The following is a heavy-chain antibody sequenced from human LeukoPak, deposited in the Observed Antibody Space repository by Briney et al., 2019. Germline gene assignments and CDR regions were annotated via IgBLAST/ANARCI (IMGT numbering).Heavy chain of an antibody. D-gene: IGHD3-10*01. CDR2: ISGSGGST. CDR3: AKPMVREGLDY. Sequence: RGSLRLSCAASGFTFSSYAVSWGRPAPGEGLEWVSAISGSGGSTYYADSVKGRFTISRDNSKNTLYLQMNSLRAEDTAVYYCAKPMVREGLDYWGQGTLVTVSS. V-gene: IGHV3-23*01. CDR1: GFTFSSYA. J-gene: IGHJ4*02.